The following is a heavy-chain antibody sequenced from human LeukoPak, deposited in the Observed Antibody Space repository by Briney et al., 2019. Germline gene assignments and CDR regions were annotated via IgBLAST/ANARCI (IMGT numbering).Heavy chain of an antibody. D-gene: IGHD3/OR15-3a*01. CDR2: LYNSGST. CDR3: ASLWDWGGFDV. CDR1: GDSISSSSYY. V-gene: IGHV4-61*05. Sequence: SETLSLTCTVSGDSISSSSYYWGWIRQPPGKGLEWIGYLYNSGSTNYNPSLKSRVTISVDTSKNQFSLKLNSVTAADTAVYYCASLWDWGGFDVWGPGTTVTVSS. J-gene: IGHJ3*01.